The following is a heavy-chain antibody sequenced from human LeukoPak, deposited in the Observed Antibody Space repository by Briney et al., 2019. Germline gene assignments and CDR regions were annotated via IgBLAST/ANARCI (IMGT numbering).Heavy chain of an antibody. CDR1: GYSFSNFY. V-gene: IGHV1-46*01. Sequence: GASVKVSCKASGYSFSNFYIHWVRQAPGQGLEWMGIIDPGAGITTYEQKFQGRVTLTTDTSTSTVYMELRGLTSQDTAVYYCARDHQQGDSRIDCFDPWGQGTLVTVSS. CDR3: ARDHQQGDSRIDCFDP. D-gene: IGHD6-13*01. J-gene: IGHJ5*02. CDR2: IDPGAGIT.